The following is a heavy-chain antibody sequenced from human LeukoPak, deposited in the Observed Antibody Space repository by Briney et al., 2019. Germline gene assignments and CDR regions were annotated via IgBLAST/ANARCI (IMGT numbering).Heavy chain of an antibody. CDR2: ISYDGSNK. Sequence: GGSLRLSCAASGFTFSSYAMHWVRQAPGKGLEWVAVISYDGSNKYYADSVKGRFTISRDNSKNTLYLQMNSLRAEDTAVYYCARGGQWELLDFFGYWGQGTLVTVSS. CDR1: GFTFSSYA. D-gene: IGHD1-26*01. V-gene: IGHV3-30*04. J-gene: IGHJ4*02. CDR3: ARGGQWELLDFFGY.